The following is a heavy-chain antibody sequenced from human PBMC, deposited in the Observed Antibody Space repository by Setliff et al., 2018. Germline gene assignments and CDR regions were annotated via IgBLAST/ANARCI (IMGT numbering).Heavy chain of an antibody. J-gene: IGHJ4*02. Sequence: GASVKVSCKASGGTFSSYGISWVRQAPGQGLEWMGWISAYNGNTNYAQKLQGRVTMTTDTSTSTAYMELRSLRSEDTAVYYCAKSGIIAAAGYYFDYWGQGTLVTVSS. CDR3: AKSGIIAAAGYYFDY. D-gene: IGHD6-13*01. CDR2: ISAYNGNT. V-gene: IGHV1-18*01. CDR1: GGTFSSYG.